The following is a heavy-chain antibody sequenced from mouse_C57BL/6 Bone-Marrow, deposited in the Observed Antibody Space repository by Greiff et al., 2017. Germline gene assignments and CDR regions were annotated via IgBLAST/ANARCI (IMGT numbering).Heavy chain of an antibody. Sequence: VQLQQSGAELVRPGASVKLSCTASGFNIKDDYMHWVKQRPEQGLEWIGWIDPENGDTEYASKFQGKATITADTSSNTAYLQRSSLTSEDTAVYYCAHSSGYIAYWGQGTLVTVSA. V-gene: IGHV14-4*01. CDR2: IDPENGDT. J-gene: IGHJ3*01. CDR1: GFNIKDDY. D-gene: IGHD3-2*02. CDR3: AHSSGYIAY.